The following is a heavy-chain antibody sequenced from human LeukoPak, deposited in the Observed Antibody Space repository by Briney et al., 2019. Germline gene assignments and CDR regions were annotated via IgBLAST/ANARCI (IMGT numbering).Heavy chain of an antibody. D-gene: IGHD3-3*01. Sequence: PGGSLRLSCAASGFTFSDYYMSWIRQAPGKGLEWVSYISSSGSTIYYADSVKGRFTISRDNAENSLYLQMNSLSAEDTAVYYCARDGLEWLLWTAYYYYGMDVWGQGTTVTVSS. CDR1: GFTFSDYY. CDR2: ISSSGSTI. CDR3: ARDGLEWLLWTAYYYYGMDV. J-gene: IGHJ6*02. V-gene: IGHV3-11*01.